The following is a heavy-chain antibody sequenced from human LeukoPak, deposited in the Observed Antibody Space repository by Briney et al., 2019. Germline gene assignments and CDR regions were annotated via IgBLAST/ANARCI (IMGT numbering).Heavy chain of an antibody. Sequence: ASVKVSCKASGYTFTGYYVHWVRQAPGQGLEWMGWINPNSGGTNYAQKFQGRVTMTRDTSISTAYMELSRLRSDDTAVYYCARPIAAAGQVDYWGQGTLVTVSS. D-gene: IGHD6-13*01. CDR3: ARPIAAAGQVDY. J-gene: IGHJ4*02. CDR1: GYTFTGYY. V-gene: IGHV1-2*02. CDR2: INPNSGGT.